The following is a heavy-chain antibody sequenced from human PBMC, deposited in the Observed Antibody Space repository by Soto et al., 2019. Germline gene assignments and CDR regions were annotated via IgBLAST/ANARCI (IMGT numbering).Heavy chain of an antibody. CDR3: ARVRAARPDYYYYGMDV. CDR1: GGTFSSYA. D-gene: IGHD6-6*01. CDR2: IIPIFGTA. J-gene: IGHJ6*02. Sequence: SVKVSCKASGGTFSSYAISWARQAPGQGLEWMGGIIPIFGTANYAQKFQGRVTITADESTSTAYMELSSLRSEDTAVYYCARVRAARPDYYYYGMDVWGQGTTVTVSS. V-gene: IGHV1-69*13.